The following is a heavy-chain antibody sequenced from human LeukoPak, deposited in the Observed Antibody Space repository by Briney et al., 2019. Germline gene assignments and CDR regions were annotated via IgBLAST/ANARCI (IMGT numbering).Heavy chain of an antibody. Sequence: PSETLSLTCTVSGGSISSSSYYWGWIRQPPGKGLEWIGSIYYSGSTYYNPSLKSRVTISVDTSKNQFSLKLSSVTAADTAVYYCARQIGCSSSWYPSFLDYWGQGTLVTVSS. J-gene: IGHJ4*02. D-gene: IGHD6-13*01. CDR3: ARQIGCSSSWYPSFLDY. CDR2: IYYSGST. CDR1: GGSISSSSYY. V-gene: IGHV4-39*01.